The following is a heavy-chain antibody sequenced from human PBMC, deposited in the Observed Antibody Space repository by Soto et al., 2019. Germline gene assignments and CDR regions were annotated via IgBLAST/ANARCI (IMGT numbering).Heavy chain of an antibody. V-gene: IGHV1-69*04. CDR1: GYTFTSYG. D-gene: IGHD2-8*01. J-gene: IGHJ6*02. CDR3: AREDAISGMDV. CDR2: IIPILGIA. Sequence: SVKVSCKASGYTFTSYGISWVRQAPGQGLEWMGRIIPILGIANYAQKFQGRVTITADKSTSTAYMELSSLRSEDTAVYYCAREDAISGMDVWGQGTTVTVSS.